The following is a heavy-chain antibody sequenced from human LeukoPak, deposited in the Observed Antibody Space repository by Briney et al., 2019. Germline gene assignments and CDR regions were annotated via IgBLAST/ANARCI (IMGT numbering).Heavy chain of an antibody. D-gene: IGHD2-2*02. V-gene: IGHV4-34*01. Sequence: SDTLSLTCAVYGGSFSGYYWSWIRQPPGKGLEWIGEINHSGSTNYNPSLKSRVTISVDTSKNQFSLKLSSVTAADTAVYYCARNPQRRYCSSTSCYTRWFDPWGQGTLVTVSS. CDR1: GGSFSGYY. CDR3: ARNPQRRYCSSTSCYTRWFDP. CDR2: INHSGST. J-gene: IGHJ5*02.